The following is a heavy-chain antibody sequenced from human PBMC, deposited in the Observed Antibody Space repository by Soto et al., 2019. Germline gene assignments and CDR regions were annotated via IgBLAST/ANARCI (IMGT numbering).Heavy chain of an antibody. CDR3: ARNPQLGSDAFDI. J-gene: IGHJ3*02. V-gene: IGHV3-21*01. CDR1: GFTFSSYS. CDR2: ISSSSSYI. D-gene: IGHD3-16*01. Sequence: GGSLRLSCAASGFTFSSYSMNWVRQAPGKGLEWVSSISSSSSYIYYADSVKGRFTISRDNAKNSLYLQMNSLRAEDTAVYYCARNPQLGSDAFDIWGQGTMVTVSS.